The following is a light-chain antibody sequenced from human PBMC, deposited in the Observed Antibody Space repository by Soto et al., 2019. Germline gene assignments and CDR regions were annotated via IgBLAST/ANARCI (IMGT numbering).Light chain of an antibody. J-gene: IGLJ1*01. Sequence: QSALTQPPSASGSPGQSVTIHCTGTISDVGAYDHVSWYQQHPGKAPKLIIYELAKRPAGVPDRFSGSKSGNTASLTVSGLHAEDEADYFCSSDAGDHNYVFGTGTKLTVL. CDR1: ISDVGAYDH. V-gene: IGLV2-8*01. CDR2: ELA. CDR3: SSDAGDHNYV.